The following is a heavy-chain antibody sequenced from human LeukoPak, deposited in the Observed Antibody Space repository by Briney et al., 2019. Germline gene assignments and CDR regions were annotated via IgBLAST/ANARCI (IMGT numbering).Heavy chain of an antibody. CDR2: LTGSGGST. CDR3: ARSRTSTNWPDY. D-gene: IGHD1-1*01. Sequence: GGSLRLSCAASGFTFTSYAMTWVRQAPGKGLEWVSTLTGSGGSTYYADSVKGRFTISRDNSKNTLYLQMNSLRAEDTAVYYCARSRTSTNWPDYWGQGTLVTVSS. J-gene: IGHJ4*02. V-gene: IGHV3-23*01. CDR1: GFTFTSYA.